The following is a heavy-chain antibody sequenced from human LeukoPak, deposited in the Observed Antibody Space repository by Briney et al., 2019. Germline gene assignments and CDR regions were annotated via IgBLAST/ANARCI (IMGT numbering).Heavy chain of an antibody. J-gene: IGHJ4*02. CDR3: ASSGGSLIPPGY. CDR2: ISYDGSNK. Sequence: PGGSLRLSCVVSGFTFSDYSMNWVRQAPGKGLEWVAVISYDGSNKYYADSVKGRFTISRDNSKNTLYLQMNSLRAEDTAVYYCASSGGSLIPPGYWGQGTLVTVSS. D-gene: IGHD2-15*01. V-gene: IGHV3-30*03. CDR1: GFTFSDYS.